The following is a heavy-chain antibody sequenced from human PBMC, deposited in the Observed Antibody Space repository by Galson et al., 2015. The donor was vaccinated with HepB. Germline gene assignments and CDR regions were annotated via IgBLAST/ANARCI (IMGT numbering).Heavy chain of an antibody. CDR2: ISPYNGNT. Sequence: SVKVSCKASGYTFTSYGLSWLRQAPGQGLEYMGWISPYNGNTNYAQKLQGRVTMTTDKSTTTAYMELRSLRSDDTAVYYCALRTGTYPYNFDFWGQGTLVAVSS. J-gene: IGHJ4*02. CDR3: ALRTGTYPYNFDF. V-gene: IGHV1-18*01. CDR1: GYTFTSYG. D-gene: IGHD3-10*01.